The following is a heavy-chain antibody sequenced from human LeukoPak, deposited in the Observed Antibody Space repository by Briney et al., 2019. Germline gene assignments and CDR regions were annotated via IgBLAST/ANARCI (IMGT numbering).Heavy chain of an antibody. D-gene: IGHD4-23*01. CDR1: GFTFSNYA. J-gene: IGHJ2*01. Sequence: GGSLRLSCAASGFTFSNYAMHWVRQAPGKGLEWVAFISYDGSNKYYADSVKGRFTISRDSSKNTLNLQMNSLRAEDTAVYYCARDQRYDRNSWYFDLWGHGTLVTVSS. CDR2: ISYDGSNK. CDR3: ARDQRYDRNSWYFDL. V-gene: IGHV3-30*04.